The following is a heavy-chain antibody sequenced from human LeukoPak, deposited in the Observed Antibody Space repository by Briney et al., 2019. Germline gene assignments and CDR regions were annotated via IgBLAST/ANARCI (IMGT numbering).Heavy chain of an antibody. D-gene: IGHD4-4*01. J-gene: IGHJ4*02. CDR3: ARGRGNYPSYFDY. Sequence: PPETLSLTCAVYGGSFSGYYWSWIRQPPGKGLEWIGEINHSGSTNYNPSLKSRVTISVDTSKNQFSLKLSSVTAADTAVYYCARGRGNYPSYFDYWGQGTLVTVSS. V-gene: IGHV4-34*01. CDR1: GGSFSGYY. CDR2: INHSGST.